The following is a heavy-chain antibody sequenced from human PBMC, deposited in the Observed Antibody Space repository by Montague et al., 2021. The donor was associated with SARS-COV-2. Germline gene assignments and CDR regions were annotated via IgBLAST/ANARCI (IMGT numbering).Heavy chain of an antibody. CDR1: GFTFNNYA. D-gene: IGHD6-19*01. Sequence: SLRLSCAASGFTFNNYAMHWVRQAPGKGLEWVAIITYDGSTKYYADSVKGRFAISRDNSKNTLYLQMNSLRAEDTPVYYCVRASLIKARIAVAGTTVYWGQGTLVTISS. V-gene: IGHV3-30*09. CDR2: ITYDGSTK. CDR3: VRASLIKARIAVAGTTVY. J-gene: IGHJ4*02.